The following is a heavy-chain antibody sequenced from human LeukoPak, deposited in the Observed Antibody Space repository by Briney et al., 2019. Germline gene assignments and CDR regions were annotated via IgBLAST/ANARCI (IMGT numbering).Heavy chain of an antibody. Sequence: SETLSLTCTVSDGSISSSSYYWGWIRQPPGKGLEWIGYIYYSGSTNYNPSLKSRVTISVDTSKNQISLKLSSVTAADTAVYYCASLGGVTTYWGQGTLVTVSS. J-gene: IGHJ4*02. CDR3: ASLGGVTTY. D-gene: IGHD3-16*01. CDR2: IYYSGST. V-gene: IGHV4-61*05. CDR1: DGSISSSSYY.